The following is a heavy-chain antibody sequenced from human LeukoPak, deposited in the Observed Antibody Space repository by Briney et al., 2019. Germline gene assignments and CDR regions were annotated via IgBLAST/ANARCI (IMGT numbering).Heavy chain of an antibody. J-gene: IGHJ2*01. CDR3: ARPSGSYWYFDL. CDR2: IWFDGSNK. CDR1: GFTFSSYG. V-gene: IGHV3-33*01. Sequence: GRSLRLSCAASGFTFSSYGMHWVRQAPGKGLEWVAVIWFDGSNKYYADSVKGRFTISRDNSKNTLYLQMNSLRAEDTAVYYCARPSGSYWYFDLWGRGTLVTVSS. D-gene: IGHD1-26*01.